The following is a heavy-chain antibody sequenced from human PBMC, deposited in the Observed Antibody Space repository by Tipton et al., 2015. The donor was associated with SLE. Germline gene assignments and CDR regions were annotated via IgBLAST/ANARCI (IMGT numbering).Heavy chain of an antibody. Sequence: GSLRLSCAVSGFTFTDYAMSWVRQAPGKGLEWVSAATDGGSGTAYADSVRGRFTVSRDNSKDTLYLQLNSLRADDTAVYYCAKDSIASFEFWGQGTLVTVSS. CDR1: GFTFTDYA. CDR3: AKDSIASFEF. D-gene: IGHD2/OR15-2a*01. V-gene: IGHV3-23*01. CDR2: ATDGGSGT. J-gene: IGHJ4*02.